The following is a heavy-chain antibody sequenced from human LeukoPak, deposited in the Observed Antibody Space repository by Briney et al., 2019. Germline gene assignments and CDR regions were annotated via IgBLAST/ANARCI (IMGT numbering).Heavy chain of an antibody. J-gene: IGHJ4*02. CDR2: INLTGGST. D-gene: IGHD2-21*02. CDR1: GYIFTSYY. CDR3: ARDHYHKIHSVMVTAPDY. V-gene: IGHV1-46*01. Sequence: ASVKVSCKASGYIFTSYYMHWVRQAPGEGLEWMGIINLTGGSTSYAQKFQGRVTMTRDTSTSTVYMELSSLRSEDTAVYYCARDHYHKIHSVMVTAPDYWGQGTLVIVSS.